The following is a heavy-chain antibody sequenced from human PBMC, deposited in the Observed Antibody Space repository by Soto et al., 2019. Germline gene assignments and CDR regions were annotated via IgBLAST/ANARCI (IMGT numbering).Heavy chain of an antibody. V-gene: IGHV3-74*03. CDR2: INSGGSNI. J-gene: IGHJ6*02. Sequence: GGSLRLSCTASGVNLRNYWMHWVRQAPGKGLVWVSRINSGGSNIKYADSAKGRFTISRDNARNSLYLQMNSLRAEDTAVYYCARNNHVLRYFDWLPDYYYYGMDVWGQGTTVTVSS. CDR1: GVNLRNYW. D-gene: IGHD3-9*01. CDR3: ARNNHVLRYFDWLPDYYYYGMDV.